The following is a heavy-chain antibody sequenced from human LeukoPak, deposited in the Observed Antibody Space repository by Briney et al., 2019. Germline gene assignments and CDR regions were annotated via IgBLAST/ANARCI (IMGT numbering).Heavy chain of an antibody. D-gene: IGHD5-18*01. J-gene: IGHJ4*02. CDR3: GVGRYKYGYDY. CDR2: IKPDGSEK. Sequence: PGGSLRLSSAASGFTFSSHWMIWVRQSPGKGLEWVANIKPDGSEKYYVDSVRGLFTISRDNAKNSLYLQMNSLRAEDTAVYYCGVGRYKYGYDYWGQGTLVTVSS. CDR1: GFTFSSHW. V-gene: IGHV3-7*02.